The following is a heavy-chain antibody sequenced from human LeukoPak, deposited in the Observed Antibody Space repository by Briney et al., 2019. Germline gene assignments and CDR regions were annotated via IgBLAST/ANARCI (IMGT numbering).Heavy chain of an antibody. V-gene: IGHV3-21*01. CDR3: ARGSSGWYSQDYYYYGMDV. CDR2: ISSSSSYI. D-gene: IGHD6-19*01. Sequence: GGSLRLSCAASGFTFSSYSMNWVRQAPGKGLEWVSSISSSSSYIYYADSVKGRFTISRDNAKNSLYLQMNSLRAEDTAVYYCARGSSGWYSQDYYYYGMDVWGQGTTVTVSS. J-gene: IGHJ6*02. CDR1: GFTFSSYS.